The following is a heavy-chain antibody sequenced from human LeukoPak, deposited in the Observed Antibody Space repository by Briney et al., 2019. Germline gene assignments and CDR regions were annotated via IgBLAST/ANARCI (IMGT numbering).Heavy chain of an antibody. J-gene: IGHJ4*02. CDR3: ARVPVPYGSGSYPFDY. CDR1: GYTFTGYY. V-gene: IGHV1-2*02. Sequence: ASVKVSCKASGYTFTGYYMHWVRQAPGQGLEWMGWINPNSGGTNYAQKFQGRVTMTRDTSISTAYMELSRLRSDDTAVYYCARVPVPYGSGSYPFDYWGQGILVTVSS. D-gene: IGHD3-10*01. CDR2: INPNSGGT.